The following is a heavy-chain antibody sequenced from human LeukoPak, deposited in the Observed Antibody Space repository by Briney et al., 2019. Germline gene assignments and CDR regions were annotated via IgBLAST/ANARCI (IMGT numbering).Heavy chain of an antibody. Sequence: PGGSLRLSCVASGFTLTNAWMSWVRQAPGKGLEWVGRIKSKTEGGTRDFAAPVKGRVTISRDESKNTLYLQMNNLKIEDTGVYYCTAGTGTSDFDYWGQGTLVTVSS. J-gene: IGHJ4*02. D-gene: IGHD1-7*01. CDR2: IKSKTEGGTR. CDR1: GFTLTNAW. V-gene: IGHV3-15*01. CDR3: TAGTGTSDFDY.